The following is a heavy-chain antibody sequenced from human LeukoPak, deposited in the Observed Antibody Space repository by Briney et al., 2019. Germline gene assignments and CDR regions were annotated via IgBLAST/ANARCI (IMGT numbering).Heavy chain of an antibody. J-gene: IGHJ4*02. Sequence: PSETLSLTCTVSGGSISSYYWSWIRQPPGKGLEWIGYIYYSGSTNYNPSLKSRVTISVDTSKNQFSLKLSSVTAADTAVYYCARLLAGSFDYWGQGTLVTVSS. V-gene: IGHV4-59*08. CDR1: GGSISSYY. CDR3: ARLLAGSFDY. D-gene: IGHD7-27*01. CDR2: IYYSGST.